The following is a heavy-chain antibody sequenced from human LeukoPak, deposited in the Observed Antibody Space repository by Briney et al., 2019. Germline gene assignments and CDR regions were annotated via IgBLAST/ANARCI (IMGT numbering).Heavy chain of an antibody. CDR1: GVSISSYY. D-gene: IGHD3-10*01. Sequence: SEPLSLPCTVSGVSISSYYWSWLRQPPGKGLEWIGYIYYSGSTNYNPSLKSRVTISVDTSKNQFSLKLSSVTAADTAVYYCARGSWFGELFVEYWGQGTLVTVSS. V-gene: IGHV4-59*01. CDR3: ARGSWFGELFVEY. J-gene: IGHJ4*02. CDR2: IYYSGST.